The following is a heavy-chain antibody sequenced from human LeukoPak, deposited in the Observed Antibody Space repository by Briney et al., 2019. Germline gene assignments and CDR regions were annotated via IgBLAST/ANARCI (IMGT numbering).Heavy chain of an antibody. D-gene: IGHD1-1*01. J-gene: IGHJ4*02. CDR2: INPYTGGT. CDR3: ARERGVQLERKLDH. V-gene: IGHV1-2*02. Sequence: ASVKVSCKASGYTFTDYYMHWVRQAPGQGLEWMGWINPYTGGTNYAQKFQGRVTMPRDSSISTAYMELSNLTSDDTAVYYCARERGVQLERKLDHWGQGTLVTVSS. CDR1: GYTFTDYY.